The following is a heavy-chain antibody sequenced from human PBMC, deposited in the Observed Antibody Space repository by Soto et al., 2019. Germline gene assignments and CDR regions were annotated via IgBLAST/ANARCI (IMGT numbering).Heavy chain of an antibody. Sequence: QVQLAESGGGVVQPGRSLRLSCAATGFTFSNYGMHWVRQAPGKGLEWVAVILKDGRDQKYADSMKGRFTISRDNSENTLYLHMNRLRAEDAAVYYCARDDDYPDTALDYWGQGTLVTVSS. CDR1: GFTFSNYG. V-gene: IGHV3-33*01. J-gene: IGHJ4*02. CDR3: ARDDDYPDTALDY. D-gene: IGHD4-17*01. CDR2: ILKDGRDQ.